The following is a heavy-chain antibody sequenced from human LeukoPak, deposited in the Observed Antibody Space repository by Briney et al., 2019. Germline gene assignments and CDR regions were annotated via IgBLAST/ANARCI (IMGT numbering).Heavy chain of an antibody. D-gene: IGHD3-3*01. V-gene: IGHV3-23*01. CDR3: AKDLPPNNFWSGYSLDY. CDR2: ISGSGGST. J-gene: IGHJ4*02. CDR1: GFTFSSYA. Sequence: PGGSLRLSCAAAGFTFSSYAMSWVRQAPGKGLEWVSAISGSGGSTYYADSVKGRFTISRDNSKNTLYLQMNSLRAEDTAVYYCAKDLPPNNFWSGYSLDYWGQGTLVTVSS.